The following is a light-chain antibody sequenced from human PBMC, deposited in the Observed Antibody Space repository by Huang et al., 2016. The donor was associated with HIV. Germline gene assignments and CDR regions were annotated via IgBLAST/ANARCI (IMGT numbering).Light chain of an antibody. V-gene: IGKV1-16*02. J-gene: IGKJ4*01. CDR2: AAS. CDR1: QGMSNY. Sequence: DIQMYQSPSSLSASLGARVTLSCRSSQGMSNYLAWFQQKPGKAPKSLIYAASNLQSGVPSKFSGSGSGTDFTLTISSLQPEYFATYYYQQYNSYPLTFGEGTKVEIK. CDR3: QQYNSYPLT.